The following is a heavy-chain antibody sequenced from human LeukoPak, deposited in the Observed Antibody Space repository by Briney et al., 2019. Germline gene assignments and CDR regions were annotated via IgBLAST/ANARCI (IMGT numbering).Heavy chain of an antibody. CDR3: ARENSNSWYLDY. V-gene: IGHV4-59*01. J-gene: IGHJ4*02. Sequence: PSETLSLTCTVSGGSISTYYWSWIRQPPGKGLEWIGYIYNSGSTNYNPSLKSRVTISVDTSKNQFSLKLSSVTATDTAVYYCARENSNSWYLDYWGQGTLVTVSS. CDR1: GGSISTYY. CDR2: IYNSGST. D-gene: IGHD6-13*01.